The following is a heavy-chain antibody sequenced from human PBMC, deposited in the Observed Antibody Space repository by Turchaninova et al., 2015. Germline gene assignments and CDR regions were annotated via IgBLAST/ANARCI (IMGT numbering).Heavy chain of an antibody. Sequence: QLQLQESGPGLVKPSETLSLTCTVSGGSISSSSYYWGWIRQPPGKGLEWNGGIYYSGSTYYTQSVKSRVTMSVATSKNQFSLKLSSVTAADTAVYYCAGEGIVVVPAHIQDIWGQGTMVTVSS. D-gene: IGHD2-2*02. J-gene: IGHJ3*02. V-gene: IGHV4-39*01. CDR3: AGEGIVVVPAHIQDI. CDR2: IYYSGST. CDR1: GGSISSSSYY.